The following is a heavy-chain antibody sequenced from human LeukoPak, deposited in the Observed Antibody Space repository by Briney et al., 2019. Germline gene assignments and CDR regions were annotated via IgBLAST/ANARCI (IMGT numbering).Heavy chain of an antibody. CDR2: ISGSGSGR. D-gene: IGHD5-12*01. J-gene: IGHJ4*02. CDR1: GFTFSSFA. Sequence: GRSLRLSCAASGFTFSSFAMNWVRLAPEKGLEWVSGISGSGSGRYYADSVKGRFTISRDNSKNTVYLEMNNLNAGDTAVYYCARDREGGYSGYDPPVAQNYWGQGTLVSVSS. V-gene: IGHV3-23*01. CDR3: ARDREGGYSGYDPPVAQNY.